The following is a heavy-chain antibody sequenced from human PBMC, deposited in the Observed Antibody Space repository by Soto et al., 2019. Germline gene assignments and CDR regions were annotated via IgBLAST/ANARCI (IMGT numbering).Heavy chain of an antibody. J-gene: IGHJ4*02. CDR2: IKSKTDGGTT. Sequence: PGGSLRLSCATSGFTFSNAWMNWVRQAPGKGLEWVGRIKSKTDGGTTDYAAPVKGRFTISRDESKNTLYLQMNSLKTEDTAVYYCTTGLVGATEWYYFDYWGQGTLVTVSS. D-gene: IGHD1-26*01. CDR1: GFTFSNAW. V-gene: IGHV3-15*07. CDR3: TTGLVGATEWYYFDY.